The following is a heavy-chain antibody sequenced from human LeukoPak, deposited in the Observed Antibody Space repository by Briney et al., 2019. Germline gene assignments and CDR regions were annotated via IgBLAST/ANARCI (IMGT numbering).Heavy chain of an antibody. CDR2: IYYSGNT. Sequence: SETLSLTCTVSGGSISGDHWNWIRQPPGKGLEWIGYIYYSGNTNYNPSLKSRVTISVDTSKNQFSLKLTSVTAADTAMYYCARRKAKTPNYFDYWGQGALVTVSS. V-gene: IGHV4-59*08. CDR1: GGSISGDH. J-gene: IGHJ4*02. CDR3: ARRKAKTPNYFDY.